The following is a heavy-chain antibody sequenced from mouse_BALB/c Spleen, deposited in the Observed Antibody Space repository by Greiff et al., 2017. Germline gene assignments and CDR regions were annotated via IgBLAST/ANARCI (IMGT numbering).Heavy chain of an antibody. CDR3: NAGDQFAY. D-gene: IGHD3-3*01. Sequence: EVQLQQSGAELVRSGASVKLSCTASGFNIKDYYMHWVKQRPKQGLEWIGWIDPENGDTEYAPKFQGKATMTADTSSNTAYLQLSSLTSEDTAVYYCNAGDQFAYWGQGTLVTVSA. CDR1: GFNIKDYY. V-gene: IGHV14-4*02. J-gene: IGHJ3*01. CDR2: IDPENGDT.